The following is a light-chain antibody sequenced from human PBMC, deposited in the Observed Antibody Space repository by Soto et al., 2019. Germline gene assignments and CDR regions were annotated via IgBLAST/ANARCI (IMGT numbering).Light chain of an antibody. CDR3: QQYNSSSRT. J-gene: IGKJ1*01. CDR2: DAS. Sequence: DIQMTQSPSTLSASVGDRVTITCRASQSISSWLAWYQQKPGKAPKLLIYDASSLESGVPSRFSGSGSGTECTLTISSLPPDDFETYYCQQYNSSSRTFGQGTKVDIK. CDR1: QSISSW. V-gene: IGKV1-5*01.